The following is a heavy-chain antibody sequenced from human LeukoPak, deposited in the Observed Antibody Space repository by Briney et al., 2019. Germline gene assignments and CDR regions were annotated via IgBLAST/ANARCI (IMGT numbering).Heavy chain of an antibody. V-gene: IGHV4-61*02. J-gene: IGHJ5*02. CDR1: GDSISSDDYY. CDR3: ARDREVRYYYGSGSYLNWFDP. Sequence: SQTLSLTCTVSGDSISSDDYYWSWIRQPAGKGLEWIGRIYTSGSTNYNPSLKSRVTMSVDTSKNQFSLKLSSVTAADTAVYYCARDREVRYYYGSGSYLNWFDPWGQGTLVTVSS. CDR2: IYTSGST. D-gene: IGHD3-10*01.